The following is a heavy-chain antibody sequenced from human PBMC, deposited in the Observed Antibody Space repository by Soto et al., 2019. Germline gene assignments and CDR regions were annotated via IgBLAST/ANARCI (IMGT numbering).Heavy chain of an antibody. J-gene: IGHJ6*02. CDR3: ARGGKLWFGLRLNYYYGMDV. CDR1: GGSISSGDYY. D-gene: IGHD3-10*01. Sequence: SETLSLTCTVSGGSISSGDYYWSWIRQPPGKGLEWIGYIYYSGSTFYNPSLKSRVTISVDTSKNQFSLKLSSVTAADTAVYYCARGGKLWFGLRLNYYYGMDVWGQGTTVTVSS. V-gene: IGHV4-30-4*01. CDR2: IYYSGST.